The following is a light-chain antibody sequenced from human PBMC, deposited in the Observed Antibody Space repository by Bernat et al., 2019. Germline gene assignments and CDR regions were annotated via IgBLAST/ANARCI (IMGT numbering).Light chain of an antibody. V-gene: IGLV2-14*03. CDR2: DVS. CDR1: SSDIGGYNY. Sequence: QSALTQPASVSGSPGQSITISCTGTSSDIGGYNYVSWYQHHPGKAPKLIIYDVSIRPSGVSDRFSGSKSGKQASLTISGLQAEDEADYYCSSYTSSSTLYVFGIGTKVTVL. CDR3: SSYTSSSTLYV. J-gene: IGLJ1*01.